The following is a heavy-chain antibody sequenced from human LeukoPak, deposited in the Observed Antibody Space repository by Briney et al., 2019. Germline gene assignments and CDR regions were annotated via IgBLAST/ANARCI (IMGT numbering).Heavy chain of an antibody. CDR2: INPNSGGT. CDR3: ARGGTRYDYVWGSYPGALFGY. D-gene: IGHD3-16*02. V-gene: IGHV1-2*02. J-gene: IGHJ4*02. Sequence: GASVKVSCKASGYTFTGYYMHWVRQAPGQGLEWMGWINPNSGGTNYAQKFQGRVTMTRNTSISTAYMELSSLRSEDTAVYYCARGGTRYDYVWGSYPGALFGYWGQGTLVTVSS. CDR1: GYTFTGYY.